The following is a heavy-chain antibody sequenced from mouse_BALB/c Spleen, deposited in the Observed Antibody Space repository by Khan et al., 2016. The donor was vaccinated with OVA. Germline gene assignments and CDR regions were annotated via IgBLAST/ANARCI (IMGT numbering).Heavy chain of an antibody. CDR3: ARYYGNYGWYCDV. V-gene: IGHV2-9*02. D-gene: IGHD2-1*01. J-gene: IGHJ1*01. CDR1: GFSLTSYG. CDR2: IWTGGST. Sequence: VKLLESGPGLVAPSQSLSITCTVSGFSLTSYGVHWVRQPPGKGLEWLGVIWTGGSTNYNSALMSRLSISKDNSKSPVFLKMNSLQTDDTAMYYGARYYGNYGWYCDVWGAGTTVTVSA.